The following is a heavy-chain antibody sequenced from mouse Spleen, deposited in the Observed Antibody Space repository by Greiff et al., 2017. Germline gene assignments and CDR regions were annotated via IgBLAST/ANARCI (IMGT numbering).Heavy chain of an antibody. CDR3: VRHDYSNLYAMDY. CDR2: IRSKSNNYAT. CDR1: GFSFNTYA. J-gene: IGHJ4*01. V-gene: IGHV10-1*01. D-gene: IGHD2-5*01. Sequence: EVMLVESGGGLVQPKGSLKLSCAASGFSFNTYAMNWVRQAPGKGLEWVARIRSKSNNYATYYADSVKDRFTISRDDSESMLYLQMNNLKTEDTAMYYCVRHDYSNLYAMDYWGQGTSVTVSS.